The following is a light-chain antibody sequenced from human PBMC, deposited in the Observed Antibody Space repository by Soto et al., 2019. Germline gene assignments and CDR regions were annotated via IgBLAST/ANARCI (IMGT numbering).Light chain of an antibody. Sequence: QSVLTQPPSASGSPGQSVTISCTGTSSAVGGYNYVSWYQQHPGKATKLMIYEVTKRPSGVPDRFSGSKSGNTASLTVSGLQAEDEADYYCSSYAGSNNFVVFGGGTKLTVL. CDR2: EVT. CDR1: SSAVGGYNY. J-gene: IGLJ2*01. CDR3: SSYAGSNNFVV. V-gene: IGLV2-8*01.